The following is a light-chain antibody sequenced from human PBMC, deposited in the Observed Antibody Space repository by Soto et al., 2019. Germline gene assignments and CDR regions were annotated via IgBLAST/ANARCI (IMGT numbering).Light chain of an antibody. CDR3: CSYAGSSISYV. CDR2: EGS. V-gene: IGLV2-23*01. Sequence: QSVLTQPASVSGSPGQSITISCTGTSSDVGSYNLVSWYQQHPGKAPKLMIYEGSKRPSGVSNRFSGSKSGNTASLTISGFQAEDEADYYCCSYAGSSISYVFGTGTKLTVL. CDR1: SSDVGSYNL. J-gene: IGLJ1*01.